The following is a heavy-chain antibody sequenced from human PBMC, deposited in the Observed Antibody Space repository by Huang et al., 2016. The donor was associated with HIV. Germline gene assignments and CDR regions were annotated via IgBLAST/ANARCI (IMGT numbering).Heavy chain of an antibody. J-gene: IGHJ5*02. V-gene: IGHV4-61*03. CDR1: GGSVSSGSYY. Sequence: QVHLQESGPGLVKPSETLSLTCTVSGGSVSSGSYYWSWIRQPPGKGLEWIGLIYYTGRTSYNPSLKSRGTISIDTSTHRFSLNLTSVTAADTAMYYCAAGLYQLWFDPWGQGTLVTVSS. D-gene: IGHD2-2*01. CDR3: AAGLYQLWFDP. CDR2: IYYTGRT.